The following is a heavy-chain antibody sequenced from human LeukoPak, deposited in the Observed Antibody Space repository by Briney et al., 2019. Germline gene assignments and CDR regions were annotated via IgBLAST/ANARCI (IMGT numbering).Heavy chain of an antibody. J-gene: IGHJ3*02. Sequence: SETLSLTCTVSGGSISSSSYYWGWIRQPPGKGLEWIGSIYYSGSTYYNPSLKSRVTISVDTSKNQFSLKLSSVTAADTAVYYCARSMPVVAATGGAFDIWGQGTMVTVSS. CDR3: ARSMPVVAATGGAFDI. V-gene: IGHV4-39*07. CDR1: GGSISSSSYY. CDR2: IYYSGST. D-gene: IGHD2-15*01.